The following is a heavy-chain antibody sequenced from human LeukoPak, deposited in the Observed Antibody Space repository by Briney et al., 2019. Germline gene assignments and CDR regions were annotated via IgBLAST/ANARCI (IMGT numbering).Heavy chain of an antibody. Sequence: ASETLSLTCTVYGGSFSGYYWSWIRQPPGKGLEWIGEINHSGSTNYNPSLKSRVTISLDTSKNLLSLKLSSVTAADTAIYYCASATTMIDYWGQGTLVTVSS. D-gene: IGHD4-17*01. V-gene: IGHV4-34*01. CDR3: ASATTMIDY. CDR2: INHSGST. CDR1: GGSFSGYY. J-gene: IGHJ4*02.